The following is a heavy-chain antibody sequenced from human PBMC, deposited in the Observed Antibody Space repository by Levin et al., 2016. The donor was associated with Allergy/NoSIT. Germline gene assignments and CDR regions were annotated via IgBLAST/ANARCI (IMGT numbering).Heavy chain of an antibody. D-gene: IGHD2-2*01. J-gene: IGHJ6*03. CDR2: ISAYNGNT. CDR1: GYTFTSYG. V-gene: IGHV1-18*01. CDR3: ARAGQYLLWGPMDV. Sequence: GESLKISCKASGYTFTSYGISWVRQAPGQGLEWMGWISAYNGNTNYAQKLQGRVTMTTDTSTSTAYMELRSLRSDDTAVYYCARAGQYLLWGPMDVWGKGTTVTVSS.